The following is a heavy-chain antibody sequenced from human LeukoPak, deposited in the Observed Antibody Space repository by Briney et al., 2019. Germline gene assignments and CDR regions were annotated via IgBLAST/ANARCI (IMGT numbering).Heavy chain of an antibody. Sequence: YWSWIRQPPGKGLEWMGIIYPGDSDTRYSPSFQGQVTISADKSISTAYLQWSSLKASDTAMYYCARHGDSSGRPYYYYGMDVWGQGTTVTVSS. CDR2: IYPGDSDT. CDR1: YW. D-gene: IGHD6-19*01. V-gene: IGHV5-51*01. CDR3: ARHGDSSGRPYYYYGMDV. J-gene: IGHJ6*02.